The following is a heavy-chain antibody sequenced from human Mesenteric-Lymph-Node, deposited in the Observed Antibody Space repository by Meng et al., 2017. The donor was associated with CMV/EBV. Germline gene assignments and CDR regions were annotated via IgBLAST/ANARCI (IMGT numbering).Heavy chain of an antibody. D-gene: IGHD3-10*01. Sequence: SETLSLTCAVYGGSFSGYYWSWIRQPPGKGLEWIGEINHSGSTNYNPSLKSRVIISVDTSKNRFSLKLSSVTAADTAIYYCASVPGEVWNYYHYGLDVWGQGTTVTVSS. CDR2: INHSGST. CDR1: GGSFSGYY. J-gene: IGHJ6*02. CDR3: ASVPGEVWNYYHYGLDV. V-gene: IGHV4-34*01.